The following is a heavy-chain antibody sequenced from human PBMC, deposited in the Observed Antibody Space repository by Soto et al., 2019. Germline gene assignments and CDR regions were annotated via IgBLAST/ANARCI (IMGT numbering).Heavy chain of an antibody. CDR3: ATRTSTAVAGTLGY. Sequence: PSETLSLTCAVYGGSFSGYYWSWIRQPPGKGLEWIGEINHSGSTNYNPSLKSRVTISVDTSKNQFSLKLSSVTAADTAVYYCATRTSTAVAGTLGYWGQGTLVTVSS. V-gene: IGHV4-34*01. J-gene: IGHJ4*02. D-gene: IGHD6-19*01. CDR2: INHSGST. CDR1: GGSFSGYY.